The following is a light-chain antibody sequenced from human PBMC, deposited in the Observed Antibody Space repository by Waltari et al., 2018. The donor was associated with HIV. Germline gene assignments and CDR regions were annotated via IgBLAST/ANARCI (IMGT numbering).Light chain of an antibody. Sequence: QSALTQLRSVSGTPGQSVIISCTGCSSDVGGYKYVSWYEQHPSKAPKLMIYDVSKRPSGVLDRFSGSKSGNTASLTISGLQAGDEADYYCCSYAGSYSYVFGTGTKVTVL. CDR2: DVS. CDR3: CSYAGSYSYV. V-gene: IGLV2-11*01. J-gene: IGLJ1*01. CDR1: SSDVGGYKY.